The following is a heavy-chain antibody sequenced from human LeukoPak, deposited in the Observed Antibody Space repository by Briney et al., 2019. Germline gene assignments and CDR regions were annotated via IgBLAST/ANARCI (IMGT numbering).Heavy chain of an antibody. D-gene: IGHD2-2*01. J-gene: IGHJ5*02. Sequence: SQTLSLTCTVSGGSISSGSYYWSWIRQPAGEGLEWIGRIYTRGSTNYNPSLKSRVTISVDTSKNQFSLNLSSVTAADTVVYYCARDLYCSSTSCPSNNWFDPWGQGTLVTVSS. CDR3: ARDLYCSSTSCPSNNWFDP. CDR2: IYTRGST. CDR1: GGSISSGSYY. V-gene: IGHV4-61*02.